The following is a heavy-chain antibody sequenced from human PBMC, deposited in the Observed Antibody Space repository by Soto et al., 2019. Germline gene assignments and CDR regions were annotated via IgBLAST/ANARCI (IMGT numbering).Heavy chain of an antibody. Sequence: QVQLQESGPGLVKPSETLSLTCTVSGGSISSYYWSWIRQPPGKGLEWIGYIYYSGSTNYNPSLKSRVTISVDTSKNQFSLKLSSVTAADTAVYYCARVACSSTSCYAYFDYWGQGTLVTVSS. CDR1: GGSISSYY. CDR2: IYYSGST. V-gene: IGHV4-59*01. CDR3: ARVACSSTSCYAYFDY. D-gene: IGHD2-2*01. J-gene: IGHJ4*02.